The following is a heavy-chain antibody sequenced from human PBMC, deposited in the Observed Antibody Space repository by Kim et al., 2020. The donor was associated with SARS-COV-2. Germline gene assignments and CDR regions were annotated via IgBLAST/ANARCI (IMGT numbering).Heavy chain of an antibody. Sequence: GGSLRLSCSASGFTFSSYAMHWVRQAPGKGLEYVSAISSNGGSTYYADSVKGRFTISRDNSKNTLYFQMSSLRAEDTAVYYCVKEGGYSYGELYYFDYWGQGTLGTVSS. CDR1: GFTFSSYA. V-gene: IGHV3-64*05. CDR3: VKEGGYSYGELYYFDY. D-gene: IGHD5-18*01. CDR2: ISSNGGST. J-gene: IGHJ4*02.